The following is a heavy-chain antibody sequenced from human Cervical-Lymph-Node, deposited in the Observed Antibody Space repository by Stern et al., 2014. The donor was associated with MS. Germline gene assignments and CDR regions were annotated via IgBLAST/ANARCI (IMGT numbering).Heavy chain of an antibody. CDR2: IKSDGTYT. Sequence: EVELIESGGGLVQPGGSLRLSCATSGFTFSSYWMHWVRQAPGKGLVCVSRIKSDGTYTSYADSVKGRFTISRDNAKNTLYLQMNSLRAEDTAVYYCVRDSDDYALDYWDQGTLVAVSS. D-gene: IGHD4-17*01. V-gene: IGHV3-74*01. CDR3: VRDSDDYALDY. CDR1: GFTFSSYW. J-gene: IGHJ4*02.